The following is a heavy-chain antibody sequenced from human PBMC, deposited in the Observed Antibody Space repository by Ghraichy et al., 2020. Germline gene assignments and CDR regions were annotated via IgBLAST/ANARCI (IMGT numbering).Heavy chain of an antibody. D-gene: IGHD6-13*01. CDR2: ISGSGGST. CDR1: GFTFSSYA. CDR3: AKMQGYFDY. V-gene: IGHV3-23*01. J-gene: IGHJ4*02. Sequence: GGSLRLSCAASGFTFSSYAMSWVRQAPGKGLEWVSAISGSGGSTYYADSVRGRFTISRDNSRNTQYLQMNSLRVEDTAVYYCAKMQGYFDYWGQGTLVTVSS.